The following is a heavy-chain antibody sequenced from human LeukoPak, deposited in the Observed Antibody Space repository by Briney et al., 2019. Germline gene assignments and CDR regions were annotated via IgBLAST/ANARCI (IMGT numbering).Heavy chain of an antibody. Sequence: GGSLRLSCAASGFTFSSYAMHWVRQAPGKGLEWVAVISYDGSNKYYADSVKGRFTISRDNFKNTLYLQMNSLRAEDTAVYYCARTAPPYSSSWYLGYWGQGTLVTVSS. V-gene: IGHV3-30-3*01. CDR1: GFTFSSYA. D-gene: IGHD6-13*01. CDR2: ISYDGSNK. J-gene: IGHJ4*02. CDR3: ARTAPPYSSSWYLGY.